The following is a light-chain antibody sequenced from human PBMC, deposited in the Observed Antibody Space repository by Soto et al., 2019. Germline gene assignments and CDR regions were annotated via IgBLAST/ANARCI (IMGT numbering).Light chain of an antibody. Sequence: DIQMTQSPSSLSASLGDTGTITYRASQSISSYLNWYQQKPGQAPKLLIYAASSLQSGVPSRFSGSGSGTDFTLTISSLQPEDFAIYYCQKSYSTPRTFGQGTKVDI. J-gene: IGKJ1*01. CDR1: QSISSY. CDR2: AAS. CDR3: QKSYSTPRT. V-gene: IGKV1-39*01.